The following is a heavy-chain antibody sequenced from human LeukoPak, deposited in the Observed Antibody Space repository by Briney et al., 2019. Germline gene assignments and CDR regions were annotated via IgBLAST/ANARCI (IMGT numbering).Heavy chain of an antibody. CDR2: IIPILGIA. CDR3: ARVVATGLYYGMDV. J-gene: IGHJ6*02. D-gene: IGHD5-12*01. CDR1: GGTFSSYA. Sequence: SVRVSCKASGGTFSSYAISWVRQAPGQGLEWMGRIIPILGIANYAQKFQGRVTITADKSTSTAYMELSSLRSEDTAVYYCARVVATGLYYGMDVWGQGTTVTVSS. V-gene: IGHV1-69*04.